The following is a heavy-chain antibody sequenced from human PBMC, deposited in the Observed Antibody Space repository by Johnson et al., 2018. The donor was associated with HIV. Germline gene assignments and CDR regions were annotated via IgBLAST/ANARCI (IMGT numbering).Heavy chain of an antibody. Sequence: QVQLVESGGGVVQPGGSLRLSCAASGFTFSNYGMHWVRQAPGKGLEWVAFIRYDESNKYYADSLKGRFTISRDNSKNTLYLQMNSLRAEYTAVYYCANPTGSDAFDIWGQGTMVTVSS. D-gene: IGHD1-1*01. J-gene: IGHJ3*02. CDR3: ANPTGSDAFDI. CDR2: IRYDESNK. V-gene: IGHV3-30*02. CDR1: GFTFSNYG.